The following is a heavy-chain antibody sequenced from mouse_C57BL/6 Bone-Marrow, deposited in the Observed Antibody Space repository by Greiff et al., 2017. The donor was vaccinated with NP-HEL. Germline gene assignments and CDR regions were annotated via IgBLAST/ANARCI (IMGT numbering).Heavy chain of an antibody. D-gene: IGHD2-3*01. CDR3: AREGRLLQRGYWYFDG. Sequence: VQLQQPGTELVKPGTSVKLSCKSSGYTFTSYWMHWVKPRPGQGLEWIGNINPSNGGTNYNEKVKSKATLTVDKSSSTAYMQLSSLTSDDSAVNYCAREGRLLQRGYWYFDGWDTGTTVTVSS. J-gene: IGHJ1*03. CDR1: GYTFTSYW. V-gene: IGHV1-53*01. CDR2: INPSNGGT.